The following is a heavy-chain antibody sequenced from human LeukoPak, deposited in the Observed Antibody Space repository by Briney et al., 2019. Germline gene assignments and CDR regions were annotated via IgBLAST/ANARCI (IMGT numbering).Heavy chain of an antibody. CDR1: GSTFSSYA. CDR3: AKGIVVVPAAIPWRRRGDAFDI. J-gene: IGHJ3*02. V-gene: IGHV3-23*01. D-gene: IGHD2-2*02. Sequence: GGSLRLSCAASGSTFSSYAMSWVRQAPGKGLEWVSAISGSGGSTYYADSVKGRFTISRDNSKNTLDLQMNSLRAEDTAVYYCAKGIVVVPAAIPWRRRGDAFDIWGQGTMVTVSS. CDR2: ISGSGGST.